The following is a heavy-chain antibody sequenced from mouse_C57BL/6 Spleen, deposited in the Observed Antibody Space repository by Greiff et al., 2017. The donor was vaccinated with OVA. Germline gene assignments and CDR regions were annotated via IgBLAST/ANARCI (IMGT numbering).Heavy chain of an antibody. D-gene: IGHD1-1*01. CDR3: ARTYNGSRFPWYFEV. V-gene: IGHV5-17*01. CDR1: GFTFSDYG. Sequence: EVQVVESGGGLVKPGGSLKLSCAASGFTFSDYGMHWVRQAPEKGLEWVAYISSGSSTIYYADTVKGRFTISRDNAKNTLFLQMTSLRSEDTAMYYSARTYNGSRFPWYFEVWGTGTTGTVSS. J-gene: IGHJ1*03. CDR2: ISSGSSTI.